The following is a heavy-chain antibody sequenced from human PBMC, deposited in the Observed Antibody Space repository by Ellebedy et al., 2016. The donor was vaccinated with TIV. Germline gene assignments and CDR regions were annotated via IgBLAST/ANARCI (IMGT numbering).Heavy chain of an antibody. Sequence: ASVKVSXXASGYTFSTYYMHWVRQAPGQGLEWMGIINPTGGSTSYAQKFQGRVTMTKDTSPSTVYMELSSLRPEDTAVYFCASRSRSGLVAVGNDYYAMDVWGQGTTVTVSS. CDR2: INPTGGST. J-gene: IGHJ6*02. D-gene: IGHD6-19*01. CDR1: GYTFSTYY. V-gene: IGHV1-46*01. CDR3: ASRSRSGLVAVGNDYYAMDV.